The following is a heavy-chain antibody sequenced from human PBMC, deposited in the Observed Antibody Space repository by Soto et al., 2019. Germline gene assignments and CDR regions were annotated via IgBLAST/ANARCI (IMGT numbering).Heavy chain of an antibody. V-gene: IGHV3-23*01. D-gene: IGHD5-12*01. J-gene: IGHJ5*02. CDR2: ISGSGGST. Sequence: GGSLRLSCAASGFTFSSYAMSWVRQAPGKGLEWVSAISGSGGSTYYADSVKGRFTISRDNSKNTLYLQMNSLRAEDTAVYYCAKDGDSGYDFYWFDPWGQGTLVTVSS. CDR3: AKDGDSGYDFYWFDP. CDR1: GFTFSSYA.